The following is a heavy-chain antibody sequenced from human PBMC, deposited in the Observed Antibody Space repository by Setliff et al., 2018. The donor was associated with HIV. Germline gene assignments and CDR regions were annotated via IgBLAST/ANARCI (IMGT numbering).Heavy chain of an antibody. Sequence: LRLSCAASGFTFSSYTMSWVRQAPGKGLEWVSGIYDSGDRTYYADSVKGRFTISRDNAKNSLYLQMNSLRAEDTALYYCAKDWVKGRDIAQAVDAFDIWGQGTMVTVSS. CDR2: IYDSGDRT. CDR1: GFTFSSYT. J-gene: IGHJ3*02. D-gene: IGHD6-13*01. V-gene: IGHV3-23*01. CDR3: AKDWVKGRDIAQAVDAFDI.